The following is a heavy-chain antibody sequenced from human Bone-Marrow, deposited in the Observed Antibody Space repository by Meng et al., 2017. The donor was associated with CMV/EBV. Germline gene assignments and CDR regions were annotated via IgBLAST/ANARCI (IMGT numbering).Heavy chain of an antibody. Sequence: GESLKISCAASGFTFDDYAMHWVRQAPGKGLEWVSLISWDGGSTYYADSVKGRFTISRDNSKNSLYLQMNSLRAEDTALYYCAKDISGGNPPHAFDIWGQGTMVTAS. CDR1: GFTFDDYA. CDR2: ISWDGGST. D-gene: IGHD4-23*01. J-gene: IGHJ3*02. V-gene: IGHV3-43D*03. CDR3: AKDISGGNPPHAFDI.